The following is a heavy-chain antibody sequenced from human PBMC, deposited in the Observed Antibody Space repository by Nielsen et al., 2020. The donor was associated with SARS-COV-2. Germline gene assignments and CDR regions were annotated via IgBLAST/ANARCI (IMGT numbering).Heavy chain of an antibody. Sequence: SETLSLTCAVSGGSISSGGYSWSWIRQPKGKGLEWIGYIYHSGSTYYNPSLKSRVTISVDRSKNQFSLKLSSVTAADTAVYYCARVPLLLGDAFDIWGQGTMVTVSS. D-gene: IGHD3-10*01. V-gene: IGHV4-30-2*01. J-gene: IGHJ3*02. CDR2: IYHSGST. CDR3: ARVPLLLGDAFDI. CDR1: GGSISSGGYS.